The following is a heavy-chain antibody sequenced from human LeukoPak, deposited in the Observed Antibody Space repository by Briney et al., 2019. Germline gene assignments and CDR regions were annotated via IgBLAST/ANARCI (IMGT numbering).Heavy chain of an antibody. V-gene: IGHV1-69*05. CDR3: ARATTPQDQYYYMDV. D-gene: IGHD1-14*01. J-gene: IGHJ6*03. CDR1: GGIFSNYA. Sequence: SVKVSCKASGGIFSNYAISWVRQAPGQGLEWMGRIIPIFGTANYAQKFQGRVTITTDESSSTVYMEMSSLTSEDTAVYYCARATTPQDQYYYMDVWGKGAIVVVSS. CDR2: IIPIFGTA.